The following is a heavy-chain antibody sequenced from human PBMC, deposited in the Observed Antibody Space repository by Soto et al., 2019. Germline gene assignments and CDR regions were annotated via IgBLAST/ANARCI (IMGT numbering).Heavy chain of an antibody. D-gene: IGHD3-10*01. CDR2: IKQDGSEK. Sequence: EVQLMESGGGLVQPGGSLRLSCAASGFSFGASWMAWVRQAPGKGLEWVADIKQDGSEKNYVDSVKGRVTISRDNAKNSVYHLRNSLRADETAVYYCARDPSYGAIDYWGLGTLVTVSS. V-gene: IGHV3-7*01. J-gene: IGHJ4*02. CDR3: ARDPSYGAIDY. CDR1: GFSFGASW.